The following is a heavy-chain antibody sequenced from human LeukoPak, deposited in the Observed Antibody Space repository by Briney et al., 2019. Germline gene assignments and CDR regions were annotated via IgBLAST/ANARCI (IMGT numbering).Heavy chain of an antibody. CDR1: GGSMSSYY. CDR3: ARDPGIYCGGDCSSFDF. V-gene: IGHV4-59*01. J-gene: IGHJ4*02. CDR2: IYYSGTT. D-gene: IGHD2-21*02. Sequence: SETLSLTCTVSGGSMSSYYWSWIRQPPGKGLEWVGYIYYSGTTSYNPSLKSRVTISVDTSKNQFTLKLSSVTAADTAVYYCARDPGIYCGGDCSSFDFWGQGTLVTVSS.